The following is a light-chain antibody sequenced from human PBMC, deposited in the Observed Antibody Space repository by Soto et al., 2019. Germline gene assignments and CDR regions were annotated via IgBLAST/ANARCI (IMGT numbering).Light chain of an antibody. CDR3: VLYLGGGIWV. Sequence: QTVVTQEPSFSVSPGGTVTLTCGLSSGSVSTSYYPSWYQQTPGQAPRTLIYNTDTRSSGVPDRFSGSILGNTAALTITGAQEEDESDYFCVLYLGGGIWVFGGGTKLTVL. CDR1: SGSVSTSYY. V-gene: IGLV8-61*01. J-gene: IGLJ3*02. CDR2: NTD.